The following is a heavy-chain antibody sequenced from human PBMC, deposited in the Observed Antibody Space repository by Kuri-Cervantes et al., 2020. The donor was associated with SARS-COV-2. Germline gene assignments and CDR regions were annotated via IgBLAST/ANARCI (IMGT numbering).Heavy chain of an antibody. D-gene: IGHD3-3*01. CDR1: GGTFSSYA. CDR3: ARVLFPQVEAHFDY. CDR2: VNPNSGGT. Sequence: ASVKVSCKASGGTFSSYATSWVRQAPGQGLEWMGWVNPNSGGTNYAQKFQGRVTMTRNTSISTAYMELSSLRSEDTAVYYCARVLFPQVEAHFDYWGQGSLVTVSS. J-gene: IGHJ4*02. V-gene: IGHV1-8*02.